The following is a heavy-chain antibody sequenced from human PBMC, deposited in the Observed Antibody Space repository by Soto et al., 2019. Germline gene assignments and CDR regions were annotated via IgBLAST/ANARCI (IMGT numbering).Heavy chain of an antibody. J-gene: IGHJ4*02. D-gene: IGHD6-19*01. Sequence: QVQLVESGGGVVQRGRSLRPSRAAPGFTFSSYAMHWVRQAPGKGLEWVAVISYDGSNKYYADSVKGRFTISRDNSKNTLYLQMNSLRAEDTAVYYCARDDAVAGTYWGQGTLVTVSS. CDR2: ISYDGSNK. CDR3: ARDDAVAGTY. CDR1: GFTFSSYA. V-gene: IGHV3-30-3*01.